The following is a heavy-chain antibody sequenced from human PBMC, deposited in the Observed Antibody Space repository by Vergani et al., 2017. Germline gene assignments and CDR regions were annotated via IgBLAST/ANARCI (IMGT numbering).Heavy chain of an antibody. J-gene: IGHJ4*02. CDR1: GFTFSNAW. V-gene: IGHV3-15*01. CDR2: IKSKTDGGTT. D-gene: IGHD1-26*01. CDR3: TTAHSSGSYYY. Sequence: VQLVESGGGVVQPGRSLRLSCAASGFTFSNAWMSWVRQAPGKGLEWVGRIKSKTDGGTTDYAAPVKGRFTISRDDSKNTLYLQMNSLKTEDTGVYYCTTAHSSGSYYYWGQGTLVTVSS.